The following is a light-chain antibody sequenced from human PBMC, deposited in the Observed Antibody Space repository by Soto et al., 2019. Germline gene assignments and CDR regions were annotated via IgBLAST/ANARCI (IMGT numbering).Light chain of an antibody. CDR1: QSVSSSY. CDR3: QQYGSSRLT. V-gene: IGKV3-20*01. Sequence: EIVLTQSPGTLSLSRGERATLSCRASQSVSSSYLAWYQQKPGQAPRLLIYGASSRATGIPDRFSGSGSGTDFTLTISRLEPEDFAVYYCQQYGSSRLTFGGGTKVEIK. CDR2: GAS. J-gene: IGKJ4*01.